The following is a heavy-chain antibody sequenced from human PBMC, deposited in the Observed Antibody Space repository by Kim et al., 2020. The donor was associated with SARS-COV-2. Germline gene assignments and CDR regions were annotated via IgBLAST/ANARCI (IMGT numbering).Heavy chain of an antibody. CDR2: ISYDGSNK. J-gene: IGHJ4*01. D-gene: IGHD6-25*01. CDR1: GFTFSSYA. Sequence: GGSLRLSCASSGFTFSSYARHWVRQAPGKGLEWVAVISYDGSNKYYVDSVKGRLTISRDNSKNTGYLQMNSLRGEETAVSYCAKDLAAVPNFQEAHYWGHGTLLTVSS. V-gene: IGHV3-30*18. CDR3: AKDLAAVPNFQEAHY.